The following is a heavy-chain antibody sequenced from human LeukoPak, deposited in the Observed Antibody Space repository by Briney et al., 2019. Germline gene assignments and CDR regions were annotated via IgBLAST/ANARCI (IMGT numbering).Heavy chain of an antibody. CDR2: ISHRGST. CDR1: GGSISSSSYY. V-gene: IGHV4-39*01. J-gene: IGHJ3*02. CDR3: ARHNLGIAARDAFDI. D-gene: IGHD6-13*01. Sequence: SQTLSLTCTVSGGSISSSSYYWGWIRQPPGKGLEWIGSISHRGSTYYNPSLKSRVTISVDTSKNQFSLKLTSVTAADTAVYFCARHNLGIAARDAFDIWGQGTMVTVSS.